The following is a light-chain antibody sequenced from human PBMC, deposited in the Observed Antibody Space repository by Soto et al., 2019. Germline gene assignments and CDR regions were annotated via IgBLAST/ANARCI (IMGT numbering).Light chain of an antibody. Sequence: EIVMTQSPATLSVSPGERATLSCRASQSVSSNLAWYQQKPGQAPRLLIYSASTRATGIPARFSGSGSGTDFTLTISSLQSEDFAVYYCQQYNSWPPYTFGQGTKLEIK. CDR2: SAS. V-gene: IGKV3-15*01. CDR3: QQYNSWPPYT. CDR1: QSVSSN. J-gene: IGKJ2*01.